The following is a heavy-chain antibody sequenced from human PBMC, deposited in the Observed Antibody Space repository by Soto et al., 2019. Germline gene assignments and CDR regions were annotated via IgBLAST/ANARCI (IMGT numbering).Heavy chain of an antibody. CDR3: ARGLLYATTYFDY. J-gene: IGHJ4*02. Sequence: QVQLVQSGAEVKKPGSSVKVSCKASGDTFTTNSLNWVRQAPGQGLEWMGGIIPVVGTTKYAQKYQDRVTITGDKSTNTAYMELSSLRSDDTAGYYCARGLLYATTYFDYWCQGTPVTVSS. D-gene: IGHD2-8*01. CDR2: IIPVVGTT. CDR1: GDTFTTNS. V-gene: IGHV1-69*06.